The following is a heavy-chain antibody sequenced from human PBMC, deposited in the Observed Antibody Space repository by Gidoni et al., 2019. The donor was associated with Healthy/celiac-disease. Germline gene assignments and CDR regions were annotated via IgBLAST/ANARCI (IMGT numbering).Heavy chain of an antibody. CDR3: ARGIRFGSGRWWFDP. J-gene: IGHJ5*02. CDR2: INHSGST. V-gene: IGHV4-34*01. CDR1: GRSFSGYY. D-gene: IGHD6-19*01. Sequence: QVQLQQWGAGLLKPSETLSLTCAVYGRSFSGYYWSWIRQPPGTGLEWIGEINHSGSTNYNPSLKSRVTISVDTSKNQFSLKLSSVTAADTAVYYCARGIRFGSGRWWFDPWGQGTLVTVSS.